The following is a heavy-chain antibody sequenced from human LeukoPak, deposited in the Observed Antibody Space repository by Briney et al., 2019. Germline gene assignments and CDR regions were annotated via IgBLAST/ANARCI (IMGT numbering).Heavy chain of an antibody. CDR2: IYYSGST. CDR1: GGSISSGDYY. CDR3: AGRGATKPWGFDY. V-gene: IGHV4-30-4*08. J-gene: IGHJ4*02. D-gene: IGHD1-26*01. Sequence: SETLSLTCTDSGGSISSGDYYWSWIRQPPGKGLEWIGYIYYSGSTYYNPSLKSRVTISVDTSKNQFSLKLSSVTAADTAVYYCAGRGATKPWGFDYWGQGTLVTVSS.